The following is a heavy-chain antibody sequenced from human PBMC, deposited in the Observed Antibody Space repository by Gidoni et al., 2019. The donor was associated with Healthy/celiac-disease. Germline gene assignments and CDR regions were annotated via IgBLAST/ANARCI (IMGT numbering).Heavy chain of an antibody. CDR2: ISGSGGIR. V-gene: IGHV3-23*01. J-gene: IGHJ4*02. Sequence: EVQLLESGGGLVQPGGSLRISCAASGFTFSSYAMSWVRQAAGKGLEWFSAISGSGGIRYDDDSVQGRFTISRDNSKNTLYLQMNSLRAEDTAVYYCAKDGGTKRRSWCSWYDYSFYFDYWGQGTLVTVSS. CDR1: GFTFSSYA. D-gene: IGHD6-13*01. CDR3: AKDGGTKRRSWCSWYDYSFYFDY.